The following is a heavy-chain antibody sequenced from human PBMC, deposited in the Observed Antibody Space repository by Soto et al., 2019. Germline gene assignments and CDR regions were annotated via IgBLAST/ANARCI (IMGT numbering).Heavy chain of an antibody. CDR3: ARVGLSSSWSLDY. J-gene: IGHJ4*02. Sequence: EVQLVESGGGLVQPGGSLRLSCAASGFTFSSYWMSWVRQAPGKGLEWVANIKQDGSEKYYVDSVKGRFTISRDNAKNSLYLQMNSLRAEDTAVYYCARVGLSSSWSLDYWGQGTLVTVSS. CDR2: IKQDGSEK. V-gene: IGHV3-7*01. CDR1: GFTFSSYW. D-gene: IGHD6-13*01.